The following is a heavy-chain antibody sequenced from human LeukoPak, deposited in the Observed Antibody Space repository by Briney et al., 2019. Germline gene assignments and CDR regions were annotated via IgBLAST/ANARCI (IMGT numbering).Heavy chain of an antibody. Sequence: GGSLRLSCAASGFTFSGSAMHWVRQASGKGLEWVGRIRSKANSYATAYAASVKGRFTISRDDSKNTAYLQMNSLKTEDTAVYCCTRLSGPATPHYGDYFDYWGQGTLVTVSS. V-gene: IGHV3-73*01. CDR3: TRLSGPATPHYGDYFDY. CDR2: IRSKANSYAT. J-gene: IGHJ4*02. CDR1: GFTFSGSA. D-gene: IGHD4-17*01.